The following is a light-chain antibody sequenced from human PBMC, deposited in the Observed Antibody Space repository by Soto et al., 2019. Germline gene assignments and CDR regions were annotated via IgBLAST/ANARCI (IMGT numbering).Light chain of an antibody. CDR3: MQRIEFPIT. CDR1: QSLLDSDDGNNY. V-gene: IGKV2-40*01. J-gene: IGKJ5*01. Sequence: DVVMTQAPLSLSVTPGEPASMSCRSSQSLLDSDDGNNYVYWYLQTAGQSTQLLIYTLSSRASGVRDRFSGRGSRTDSTMKISRVEAEDGGVYYCMQRIEFPITFGQGTRLEV. CDR2: TLS.